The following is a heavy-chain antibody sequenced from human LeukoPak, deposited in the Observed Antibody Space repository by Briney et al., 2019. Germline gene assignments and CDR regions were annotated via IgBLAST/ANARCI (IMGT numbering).Heavy chain of an antibody. V-gene: IGHV4-31*03. J-gene: IGHJ3*02. D-gene: IGHD4-17*01. CDR3: ARVLRSFDSDAFDI. Sequence: PSQTLSLTCTVSGGSISSGGYYWSWIRHPPGKGLGGFGYIYYSGSTYYNPSLKSRVTISVDTSKNQFSLKLSSVTAADTAVYYCARVLRSFDSDAFDIWGQGTMVTVSS. CDR2: IYYSGST. CDR1: GGSISSGGYY.